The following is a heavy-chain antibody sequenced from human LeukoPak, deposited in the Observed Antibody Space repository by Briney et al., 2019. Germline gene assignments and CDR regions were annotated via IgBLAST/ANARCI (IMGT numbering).Heavy chain of an antibody. J-gene: IGHJ3*02. D-gene: IGHD2-2*01. CDR3: ARIGVIGEYCSRTNCSSDAFDI. V-gene: IGHV5-51*01. Sequence: GESLKICCKGSGYSFTNYLIGWVRQMAGKGLEWMGIIYPGDPDTRYSTSFQGKVTISADKSIRTAYLQWSSLKASDTELYYCARIGVIGEYCSRTNCSSDAFDICGQGTRVTVSS. CDR2: IYPGDPDT. CDR1: GYSFTNYL.